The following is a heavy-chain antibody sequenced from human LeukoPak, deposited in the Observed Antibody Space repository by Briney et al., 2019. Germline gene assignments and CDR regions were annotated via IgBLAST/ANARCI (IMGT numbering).Heavy chain of an antibody. CDR3: ARDAYGSGSLSAGSFDI. D-gene: IGHD3-10*01. V-gene: IGHV3-48*03. J-gene: IGHJ3*02. CDR2: ISASGITI. CDR1: GFTLSSYE. Sequence: GGSLRLSCEASGFTLSSYEMNWVRQGPGKGLEWISYISASGITIYYADSVKGRFIISRDNAKKSLYLQMSSLRGEDTAVYYCARDAYGSGSLSAGSFDIWGQGTMVSVSS.